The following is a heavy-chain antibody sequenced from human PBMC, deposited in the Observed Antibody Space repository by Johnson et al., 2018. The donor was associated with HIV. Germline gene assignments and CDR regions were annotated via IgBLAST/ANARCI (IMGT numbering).Heavy chain of an antibody. V-gene: IGHV3-30*18. D-gene: IGHD3-10*01. CDR2: ISYDGSNK. J-gene: IGHJ3*02. CDR3: AKSGGGPYAFDI. Sequence: QVQLVESGGGVVQPGRSLRLSCAASEFTFSNYDMHWVRQAPGKGLEWVAVISYDGSNKYFTASVRGRFTISRDNSKNTLYLQMNSLRAEDTAVYYGAKSGGGPYAFDIWGQGTMVTVSS. CDR1: EFTFSNYD.